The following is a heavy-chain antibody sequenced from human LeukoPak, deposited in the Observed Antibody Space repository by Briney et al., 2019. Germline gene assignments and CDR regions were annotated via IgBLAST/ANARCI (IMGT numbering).Heavy chain of an antibody. V-gene: IGHV4-34*01. D-gene: IGHD2/OR15-2a*01. J-gene: IGHJ6*03. Sequence: SETLSLTCAVYGGSFSGYYWSWIRQPPGKGLEWIGEINHSGSTNYNPSLKSRVTISVDTSKNQFSLKLSSVTAADTAVYYCAREGRISRIYYYYMDVWGKGTTVTVSS. CDR1: GGSFSGYY. CDR2: INHSGST. CDR3: AREGRISRIYYYYMDV.